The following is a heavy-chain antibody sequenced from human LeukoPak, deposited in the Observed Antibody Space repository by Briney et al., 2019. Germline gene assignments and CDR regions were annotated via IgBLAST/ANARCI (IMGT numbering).Heavy chain of an antibody. CDR1: GYTFTSYD. CDR3: ARGPVLAYWYYYYGMDV. J-gene: IGHJ6*02. D-gene: IGHD2-15*01. V-gene: IGHV1-8*01. CDR2: MNPNSGNT. Sequence: ASVKVSCTASGYTFTSYDINWVRQAPGQGLEWMGWMNPNSGNTGYAQTFQGRVTMTRNTSISTAYMELSSLRSEDTAVYYCARGPVLAYWYYYYGMDVWGQGTTVTVSS.